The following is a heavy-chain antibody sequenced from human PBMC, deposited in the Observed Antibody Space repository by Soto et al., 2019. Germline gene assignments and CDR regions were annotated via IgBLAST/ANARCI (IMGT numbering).Heavy chain of an antibody. CDR2: ISAYNGNT. J-gene: IGHJ6*02. CDR1: GYTFTSYG. Sequence: ASVKVSCKASGYTFTSYGISWVRQAPGQGLEWMGWISAYNGNTNYAQKLQGRVTMTTDTSTSTAYMELRSLRSDDTAVYYCARDVGTYYYDFYYGMDVWGQGTTVTAP. D-gene: IGHD3-10*01. CDR3: ARDVGTYYYDFYYGMDV. V-gene: IGHV1-18*01.